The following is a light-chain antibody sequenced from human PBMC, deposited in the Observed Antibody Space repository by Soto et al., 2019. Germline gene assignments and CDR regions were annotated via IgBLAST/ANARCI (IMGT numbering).Light chain of an antibody. J-gene: IGKJ2*01. CDR2: GAS. V-gene: IGKV3-20*01. CDR3: QHCGSSGYT. CDR1: QSFSSSY. Sequence: EIVLTQSPGTLSLSPGERATLSCRARQSFSSSYLAWYQQKPGQAPRLLGYGASSKATGIPDRLSGSGSGTNFTLTISRLEPEDFEVYSCQHCGSSGYTFGQGTKLDIK.